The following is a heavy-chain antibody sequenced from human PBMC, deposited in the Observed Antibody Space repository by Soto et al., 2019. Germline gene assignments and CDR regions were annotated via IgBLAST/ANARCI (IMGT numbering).Heavy chain of an antibody. CDR1: GFAFSGDW. J-gene: IGHJ5*02. CDR2: VDGNGSPT. V-gene: IGHV3-74*01. Sequence: EVRLVESGGGLVQPGGSLRLSCAASGFAFSGDWMHWVRQAPGKGLVWVARVDGNGSPTNYADFVRGRFTISRDNVKNTLDLQMNSLSVEDTAVYYCVRGHGAAWGQGTVVTVSS. D-gene: IGHD2-8*01. CDR3: VRGHGAA.